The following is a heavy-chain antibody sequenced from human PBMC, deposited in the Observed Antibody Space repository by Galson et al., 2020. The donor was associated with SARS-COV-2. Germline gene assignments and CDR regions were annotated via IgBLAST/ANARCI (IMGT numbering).Heavy chain of an antibody. CDR2: ISSSSTI. CDR1: GFTFSSYS. CDR3: ARGIAAGSSDAFDI. D-gene: IGHD6-13*01. J-gene: IGHJ3*02. Sequence: GGSLRLSCAASGFTFSSYSMNWVRQAPGKGLEWVSYISSSSTIYYADSVKGRFTISRDNAKNSLYLQMNSLRAEDTAVYYCARGIAAGSSDAFDIWGQGTMVTVSS. V-gene: IGHV3-48*01.